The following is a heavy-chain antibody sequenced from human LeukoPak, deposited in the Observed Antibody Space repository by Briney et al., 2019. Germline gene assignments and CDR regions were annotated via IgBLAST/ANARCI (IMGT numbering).Heavy chain of an antibody. CDR1: GYTFTDYE. V-gene: IGHV1-8*01. Sequence: GASVKVPCKASGYTFTDYEINWVRQASGQGLEWMGWTNPSSRNRAYAPKFEGRVAIITDTSTSTAYMELRSLTSEDTAVYYCARNTSRSDTYFDLWGQGTLVTVSS. J-gene: IGHJ4*02. D-gene: IGHD5-18*01. CDR3: ARNTSRSDTYFDL. CDR2: TNPSSRNR.